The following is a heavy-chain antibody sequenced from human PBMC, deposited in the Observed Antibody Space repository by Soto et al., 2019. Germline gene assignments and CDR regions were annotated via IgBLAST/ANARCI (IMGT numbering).Heavy chain of an antibody. CDR3: AKKDGTDGYYDAFDI. D-gene: IGHD3-22*01. Sequence: GGSLRLSCAVSGFTFSNYAMSWVRQAPGKGLDWVSAISGSGASTYDADSVKGRFTISRDNSKNTLYLQMNSLRAEDTALYYCAKKDGTDGYYDAFDIWGQGTMVTVSS. J-gene: IGHJ3*02. CDR2: ISGSGAST. CDR1: GFTFSNYA. V-gene: IGHV3-23*01.